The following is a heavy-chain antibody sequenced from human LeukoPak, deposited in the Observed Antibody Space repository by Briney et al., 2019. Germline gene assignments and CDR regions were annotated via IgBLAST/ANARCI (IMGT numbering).Heavy chain of an antibody. CDR1: GYTFTSYD. D-gene: IGHD1-26*01. Sequence: ASVKVSCKASGYTFTSYDINWVRQATGQGLEWMGWISAYNGNTNYAQKLQGRVTMTTDTSTSTAYMELRSLRSDDTAVYYCARDYSGSSYFDYWGQGTLVTVSS. J-gene: IGHJ4*02. V-gene: IGHV1-18*01. CDR2: ISAYNGNT. CDR3: ARDYSGSSYFDY.